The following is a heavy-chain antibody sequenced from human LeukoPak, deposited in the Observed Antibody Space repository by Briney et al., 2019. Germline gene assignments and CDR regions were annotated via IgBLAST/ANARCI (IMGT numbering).Heavy chain of an antibody. Sequence: GGSLRLSCAASVFTFSASAVHSVRQASGKGLEWVGRIRSKAQGEATEYSVSVKGRFTISRDDSKNTAHLQINSLKTEDTAVYYCVPGTYYDYWGQGTLVTVSS. CDR1: VFTFSASA. CDR2: IRSKAQGEAT. D-gene: IGHD1-7*01. CDR3: VPGTYYDY. J-gene: IGHJ4*02. V-gene: IGHV3-73*01.